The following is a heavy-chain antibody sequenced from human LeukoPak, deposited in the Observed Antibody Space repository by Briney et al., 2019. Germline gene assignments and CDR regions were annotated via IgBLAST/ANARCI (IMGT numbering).Heavy chain of an antibody. CDR1: GYSFTSYW. CDR2: IYPGDSET. CDR3: ARQGIAVAGIDY. V-gene: IGHV5-51*01. J-gene: IGHJ4*01. D-gene: IGHD6-19*01. Sequence: GESLQISCKGSGYSFTSYWIGWVRPLPGKGLEWMGIIYPGDSETRYSPSSQGQVTISADKSISTACLQWNSLKASDTAMYYCARQGIAVAGIDYWGQGTLLTVSS.